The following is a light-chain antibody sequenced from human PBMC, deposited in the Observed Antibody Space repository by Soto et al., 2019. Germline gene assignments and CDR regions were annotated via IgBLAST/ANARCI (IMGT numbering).Light chain of an antibody. CDR3: QHRDNWPPIT. CDR1: QSVSTY. V-gene: IGKV3-11*01. CDR2: DAS. J-gene: IGKJ5*01. Sequence: EIVLTQSPATLSLSPGERATLSCRAIQSVSTYLAWYQQKPGPAPRHLIYDASNRATGIPARFSGSVSGTDFTLTISSVEPEAFAVYYCQHRDNWPPITFGQGTRLDIK.